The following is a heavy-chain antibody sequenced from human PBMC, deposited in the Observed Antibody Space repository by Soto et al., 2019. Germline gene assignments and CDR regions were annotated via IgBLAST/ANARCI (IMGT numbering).Heavy chain of an antibody. J-gene: IGHJ3*02. CDR2: IYHSGST. Sequence: SETLSLTCAVSGGSISSGGYSWSWIRQPPGKGLEWVGYIYHSGSTYYNPSLKSRVTISVDRSKNQFSLKLSSVTAADTAVFYCARARPRRLYYYDSSGYYLGGIAFDIWGQGTMVTVSS. CDR3: ARARPRRLYYYDSSGYYLGGIAFDI. V-gene: IGHV4-30-2*01. CDR1: GGSISSGGYS. D-gene: IGHD3-22*01.